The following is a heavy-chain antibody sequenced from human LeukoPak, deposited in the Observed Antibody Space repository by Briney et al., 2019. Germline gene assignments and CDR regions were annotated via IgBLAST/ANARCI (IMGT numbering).Heavy chain of an antibody. CDR2: IDTTTGNP. J-gene: IGHJ4*02. D-gene: IGHD3-10*01. V-gene: IGHV7-4-1*01. Sequence: ASVKVSCKASGYPFSAHFLNWARQAPGQGLEWMGNIDTTTGNPRYAQDFTGRFVFSLDTSVSTAYLQIASLKADDTAAYYCVRGTPTPGMDYWDQGTQVTVSS. CDR3: VRGTPTPGMDY. CDR1: GYPFSAHF.